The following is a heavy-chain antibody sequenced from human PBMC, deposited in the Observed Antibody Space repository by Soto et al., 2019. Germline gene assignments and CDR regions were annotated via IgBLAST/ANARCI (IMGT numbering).Heavy chain of an antibody. D-gene: IGHD3-9*01. V-gene: IGHV1-69*13. CDR3: ARISTTGYYIGGPDYYYYYGMDV. Sequence: SVKVSCKASGGTFSSYAISWVRQAPGQGLEWMGGIIPIFGTANYAQKFQGRVTITADESTSTAYMELSSLRSEDTAVYYCARISTTGYYIGGPDYYYYYGMDVWGQGTTVTVSS. CDR1: GGTFSSYA. J-gene: IGHJ6*02. CDR2: IIPIFGTA.